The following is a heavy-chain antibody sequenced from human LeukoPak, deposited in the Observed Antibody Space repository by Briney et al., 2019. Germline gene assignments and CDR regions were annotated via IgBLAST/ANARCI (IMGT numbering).Heavy chain of an antibody. CDR3: ARGEDKVGATVGSP. D-gene: IGHD1-26*01. CDR1: GFTFSNYG. J-gene: IGHJ4*02. CDR2: IWNDGSNK. Sequence: GGSLRLSCAESGFTFSNYGMHWVRQAPGKGLEWVAVIWNDGSNKYYADSVKGRFTISRDNSENTLYLQMNSLRAEDTAVYYCARGEDKVGATVGSPWGQGTLVTVSS. V-gene: IGHV3-33*01.